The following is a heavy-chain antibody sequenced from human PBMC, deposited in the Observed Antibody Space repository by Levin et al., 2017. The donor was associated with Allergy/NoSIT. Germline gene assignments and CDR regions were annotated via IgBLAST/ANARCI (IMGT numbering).Heavy chain of an antibody. Sequence: VASVKVSCKVSGYTLTELSMHWVRQAPGKGLEWMGGFDPEDGETIYAQKFQGRVTMTEDTSTDTAYMELSSLRSEDTAVYYCATAGGYSGYELDYWGQGTLVTVSS. J-gene: IGHJ4*02. V-gene: IGHV1-24*01. CDR2: FDPEDGET. CDR3: ATAGGYSGYELDY. CDR1: GYTLTELS. D-gene: IGHD5-12*01.